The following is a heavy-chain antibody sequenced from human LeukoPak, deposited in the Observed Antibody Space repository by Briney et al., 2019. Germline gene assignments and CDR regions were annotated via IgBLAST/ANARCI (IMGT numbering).Heavy chain of an antibody. CDR1: GFTFSNYW. CDR2: IKVDGSET. CDR3: TRDGHWEVTRGHYFDY. J-gene: IGHJ4*02. D-gene: IGHD4-11*01. Sequence: GGSLRLSCAASGFTFSNYWMSWVRQVPGKGLEWLANIKVDGSETYYVDSLKGRFTISRDNAKNSVYLQMNSLRVEDTAVYYCTRDGHWEVTRGHYFDYWGQGTLVTVSS. V-gene: IGHV3-7*01.